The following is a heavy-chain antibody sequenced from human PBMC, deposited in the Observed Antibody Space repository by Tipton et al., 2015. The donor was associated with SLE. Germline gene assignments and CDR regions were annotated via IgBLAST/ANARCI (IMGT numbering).Heavy chain of an antibody. CDR1: GGSITSHY. D-gene: IGHD1-26*01. J-gene: IGHJ6*03. CDR3: ARDSVGLVDNYHYYYMDV. Sequence: TLSLTCTVSGGSITSHYWSWIRQPAGKGLEWIGRIFSRGSTNSNLSLKSRVTISLDASKNQFSLKLSSVTAADTAVYYCARDSVGLVDNYHYYYMDVWGKGTTVTISS. CDR2: IFSRGST. V-gene: IGHV4-4*07.